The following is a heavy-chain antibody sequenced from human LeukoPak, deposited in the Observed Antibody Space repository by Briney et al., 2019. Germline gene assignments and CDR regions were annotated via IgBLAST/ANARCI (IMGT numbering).Heavy chain of an antibody. D-gene: IGHD3-16*01. V-gene: IGHV3-33*01. CDR3: ARDYDYIWGSYFGY. Sequence: PGRSLRLSCAASGFTFSSYGMNWVRQAPGKGLEWVAVIWYDGSNKYYADSVKGRFTISRDNSKNTVYLQMNSLRAEDTAVYYCARDYDYIWGSYFGYWGQGTLVTVSS. CDR1: GFTFSSYG. J-gene: IGHJ4*02. CDR2: IWYDGSNK.